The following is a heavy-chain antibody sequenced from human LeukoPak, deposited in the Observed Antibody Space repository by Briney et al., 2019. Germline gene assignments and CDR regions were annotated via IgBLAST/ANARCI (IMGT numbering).Heavy chain of an antibody. CDR3: AKAPYGYFDY. CDR1: GFTFSSYA. Sequence: GGSLRLSCVASGFTFSSYAMSWVRETPARGLEWVSSLRGNGDAFYADSVKGRFTISRDNSKNTLYLQMNSLRAEDTAVYYCAKAPYGYFDYWGQGTLVTVSS. J-gene: IGHJ4*02. D-gene: IGHD3-10*01. V-gene: IGHV3-23*01. CDR2: LRGNGDA.